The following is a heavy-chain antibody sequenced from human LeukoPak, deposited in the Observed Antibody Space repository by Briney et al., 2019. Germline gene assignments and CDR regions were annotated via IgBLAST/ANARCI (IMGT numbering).Heavy chain of an antibody. CDR1: GYTFTSYA. Sequence: ASVEVSCKASGYTFTSYAMNWVRQAPGQGLEWMGWINTNTGNPTYAQGFTGRFVFSLDTTVSTAYLQISSLKAEDTAVYYCAREKFWSGYYDAFDIWGQGTMVTVSS. CDR3: AREKFWSGYYDAFDI. J-gene: IGHJ3*02. D-gene: IGHD3-3*01. V-gene: IGHV7-4-1*02. CDR2: INTNTGNP.